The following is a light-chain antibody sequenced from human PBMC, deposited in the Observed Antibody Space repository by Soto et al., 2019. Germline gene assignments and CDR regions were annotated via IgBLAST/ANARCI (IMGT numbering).Light chain of an antibody. Sequence: DIQMTQSPSTLSASVGDRVTITCRARQSLSSWWAWYQQKPGKAPKLLIYKASSLESGCPSRFSGSGSGTEFTLTISSLQPDDFATYYCQQYNSYPLTFGGGTKVDIK. CDR2: KAS. J-gene: IGKJ4*01. CDR3: QQYNSYPLT. V-gene: IGKV1-5*03. CDR1: QSLSSW.